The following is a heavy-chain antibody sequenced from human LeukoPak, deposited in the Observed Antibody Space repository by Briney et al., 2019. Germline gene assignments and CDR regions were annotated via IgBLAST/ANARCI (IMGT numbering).Heavy chain of an antibody. CDR1: GFTFSSYA. CDR3: AKDYGGNAGYFAY. Sequence: GGSLRLSCAASGFTFSSYAMSWVRQPPGKGLEWVSAISGSGGSTYYADSVKGRFTISRDNSKNTLYLQMNSLRAEDTAIYYCAKDYGGNAGYFAYWGQGTLVTVSS. J-gene: IGHJ4*02. D-gene: IGHD4-23*01. CDR2: ISGSGGST. V-gene: IGHV3-23*01.